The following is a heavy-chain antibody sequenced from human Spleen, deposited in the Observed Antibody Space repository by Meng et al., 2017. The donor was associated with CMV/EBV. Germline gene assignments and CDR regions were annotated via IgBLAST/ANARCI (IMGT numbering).Heavy chain of an antibody. V-gene: IGHV1-69*01. CDR1: GYTFTGYY. Sequence: QVQLVQSGAEVKKPGASVKVSCKASGYTFTGYYMHWVRQAPGQGLEWMGGIIPIFGTANYAQKFQGRVTITADESTSTAYMELSSLRSEDTAVYYCARDSMVRGGVSIYWGQGTLVTVSS. CDR3: ARDSMVRGGVSIY. D-gene: IGHD3-10*01. J-gene: IGHJ4*02. CDR2: IIPIFGTA.